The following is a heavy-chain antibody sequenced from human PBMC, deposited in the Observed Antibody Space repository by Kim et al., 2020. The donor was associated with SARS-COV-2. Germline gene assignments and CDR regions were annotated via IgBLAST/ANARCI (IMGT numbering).Heavy chain of an antibody. CDR1: GGSIRGSTYY. CDR2: INYSGST. J-gene: IGHJ4*02. D-gene: IGHD4-17*01. Sequence: SETLSLTCTVSGGSIRGSTYYWGWIRQPPGKGLEWIGSINYSGSTYYSSSLKSRVTVSVDTSKNEFSLKLSFVTAADTAVYYCARLDYGDSGYWGQGTLVTVSS. CDR3: ARLDYGDSGY. V-gene: IGHV4-39*01.